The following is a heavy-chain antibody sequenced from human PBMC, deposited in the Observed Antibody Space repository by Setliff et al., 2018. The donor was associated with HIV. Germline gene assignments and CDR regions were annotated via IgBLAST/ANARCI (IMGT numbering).Heavy chain of an antibody. J-gene: IGHJ4*02. Sequence: PGGSLRLSCTASGFTFGEYAMSWVRQAPGRGLESVASISSSGTYIYYADSLKGRITISRDNTKNSLYLQIDSLRAEDTAIYYCTRMISPRANKYSSGWFDYWGQGTLVTVSS. CDR1: GFTFGEYA. V-gene: IGHV3-21*01. CDR3: TRMISPRANKYSSGWFDY. D-gene: IGHD6-19*01. CDR2: ISSSGTYI.